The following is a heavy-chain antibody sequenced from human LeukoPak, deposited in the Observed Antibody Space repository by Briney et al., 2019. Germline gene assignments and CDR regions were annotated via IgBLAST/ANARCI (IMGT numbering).Heavy chain of an antibody. CDR3: SRGGSGYYQANWFDP. CDR2: IKQDGSEK. V-gene: IGHV3-7*03. D-gene: IGHD5-12*01. CDR1: GFTYW. Sequence: GGSLRLSCAASGFTYWMSWVRQAPGKGLEWVANIKQDGSEKYYVDSVKGRFTISRDNAKNSLYLQMNSLRAEDTAVYYCSRGGSGYYQANWFDPWGQGTLVTVSS. J-gene: IGHJ5*02.